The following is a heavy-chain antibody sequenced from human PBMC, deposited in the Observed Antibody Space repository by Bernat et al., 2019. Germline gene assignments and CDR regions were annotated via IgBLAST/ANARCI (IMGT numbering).Heavy chain of an antibody. CDR3: ARAGEYSVLTDYPQVADY. D-gene: IGHD3-9*01. Sequence: QVQLVQSGAEVKKPGASVKVSCQASGYTFTYYPIIWVRQAPGQSLEWMGWVSTANGNTGISQKFQGRVTITRDTSSNSVYMELSSLTSEDTAVYYCARAGEYSVLTDYPQVADYWGQGSLVTVSA. CDR1: GYTFTYYP. V-gene: IGHV1-3*04. CDR2: VSTANGNT. J-gene: IGHJ4*02.